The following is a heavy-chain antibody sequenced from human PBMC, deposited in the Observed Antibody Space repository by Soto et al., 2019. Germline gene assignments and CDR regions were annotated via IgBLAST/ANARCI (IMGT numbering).Heavy chain of an antibody. Sequence: QGLLVQSGAEVKKPGASVKVSCQASGNSFSRYDIHWVRQATGHGLEWMGWMNPRSGSTGYAQNSRGRVTMNRDSATRTASMELTSLTYEDTAIYFCTRARGAETFDFWGQGSRVTVSS. CDR3: TRARGAETFDF. J-gene: IGHJ4*02. D-gene: IGHD2-15*01. CDR1: GNSFSRYD. V-gene: IGHV1-8*01. CDR2: MNPRSGST.